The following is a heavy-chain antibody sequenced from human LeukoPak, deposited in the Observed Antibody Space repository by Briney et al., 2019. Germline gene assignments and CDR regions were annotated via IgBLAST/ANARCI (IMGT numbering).Heavy chain of an antibody. CDR3: ARGASDFWSGYYRARYYFDY. Sequence: PGGSLRLSCAASGFTFSSYAMSWVRQAPGKGLEWVSAISGSGGSTYYADSVKGRFTISRDNSKNTLYLQMNSLRAEDTAVYYCARGASDFWSGYYRARYYFDYWGQGTLVTVSS. V-gene: IGHV3-23*01. CDR2: ISGSGGST. D-gene: IGHD3-3*01. J-gene: IGHJ4*02. CDR1: GFTFSSYA.